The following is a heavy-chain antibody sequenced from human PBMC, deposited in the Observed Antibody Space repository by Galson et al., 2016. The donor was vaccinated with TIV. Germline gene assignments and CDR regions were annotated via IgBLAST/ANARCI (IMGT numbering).Heavy chain of an antibody. CDR1: GYSFTNCW. J-gene: IGHJ3*02. CDR3: ARHPLSRAFDI. Sequence: QSGAEVKKPGESLKISCKGSGYSFTNCWIAWVRQMPGKGLEWMGIIYPDDSDTRYSPSFQGQVTISANKSISTAYVQWSSLKASDTAMYFCARHPLSRAFDIWGQGTVVTVSS. CDR2: IYPDDSDT. V-gene: IGHV5-51*01.